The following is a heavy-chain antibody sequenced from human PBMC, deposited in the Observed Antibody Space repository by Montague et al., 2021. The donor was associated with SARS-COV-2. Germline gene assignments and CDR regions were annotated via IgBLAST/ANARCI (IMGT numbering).Heavy chain of an antibody. D-gene: IGHD1-26*01. Sequence: SETLSLTCAVYGGSFSGYYWTWIRQSPGKGLERIAEINHSGTTNYNFNPSLRSRVTISVDTSKSQFSLKLTSVTAADTGVYYCARWDPQTLTLIGLRCKSASDYWGQGTLVTVSS. CDR1: GGSFSGYY. CDR3: ARWDPQTLTLIGLRCKSASDY. CDR2: INHSGTT. J-gene: IGHJ4*02. V-gene: IGHV4-34*01.